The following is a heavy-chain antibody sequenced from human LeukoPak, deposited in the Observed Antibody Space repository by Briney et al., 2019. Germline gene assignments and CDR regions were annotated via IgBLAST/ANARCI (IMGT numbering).Heavy chain of an antibody. CDR1: GFTFDDYA. J-gene: IGHJ3*02. V-gene: IGHV3-9*01. CDR2: ISWNSGSI. CDR3: AKDRRTAIGAFDI. D-gene: IGHD5-18*01. Sequence: PGGSLRLSCAASGFTFDDYAMHWVRQAPGKGLEWVSGISWNSGSIGYADSVKGRFTISRDNAKNSLYLQMNSLRAEDTALYYCAKDRRTAIGAFDIWGQGTMVTVSS.